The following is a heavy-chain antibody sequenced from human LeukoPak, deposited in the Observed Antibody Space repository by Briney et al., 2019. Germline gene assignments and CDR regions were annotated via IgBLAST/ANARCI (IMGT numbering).Heavy chain of an antibody. D-gene: IGHD6-13*01. J-gene: IGHJ4*02. CDR2: IYYSGST. V-gene: IGHV4-59*08. CDR1: GGSISSYY. Sequence: SETLSLTCTVSGGSISSYYWSWIRQPPGKGLEWIGYIYYSGSTNYNPSLKSRVTISVDTSKNQFSLKLSSVTAADTAVYYCARHLRNSSSWLGPSSAILGYWGQGTLVTVSS. CDR3: ARHLRNSSSWLGPSSAILGY.